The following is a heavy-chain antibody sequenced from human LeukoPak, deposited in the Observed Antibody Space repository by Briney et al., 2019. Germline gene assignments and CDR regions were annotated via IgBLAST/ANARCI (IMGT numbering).Heavy chain of an antibody. CDR3: ARGPPRRPHYYDSSGYYYDY. Sequence: PSETLSLTCTVSGGSISSYYWSWIRQPPGKGLEWIGEINHSGSTNYNPSLKSRVTISVDTSKNQFSLKLSSVTAADTAVYYCARGPPRRPHYYDSSGYYYDYWGQGTLVTVSS. J-gene: IGHJ4*02. V-gene: IGHV4-34*01. D-gene: IGHD3-22*01. CDR1: GGSISSYY. CDR2: INHSGST.